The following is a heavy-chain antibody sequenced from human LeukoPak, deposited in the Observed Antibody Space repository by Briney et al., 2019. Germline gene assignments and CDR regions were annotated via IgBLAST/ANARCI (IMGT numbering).Heavy chain of an antibody. CDR2: ISTSSSYI. Sequence: GGSLRLSCAASGFTFRSYAMNWVRQAPGKGLEWVSSISTSSSYIYYADSVKGRFTISRDNAKNSLYLQMNSLRADDTAVYYCARDRDWNSGFDYWGQGTLVTVSS. J-gene: IGHJ4*02. CDR3: ARDRDWNSGFDY. CDR1: GFTFRSYA. V-gene: IGHV3-21*01. D-gene: IGHD1-7*01.